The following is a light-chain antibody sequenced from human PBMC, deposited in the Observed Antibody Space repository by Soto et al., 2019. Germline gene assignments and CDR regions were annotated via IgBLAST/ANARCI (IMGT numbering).Light chain of an antibody. CDR2: KAS. CDR1: QSISTW. J-gene: IGKJ1*01. V-gene: IGKV1-5*03. Sequence: DLQMTQSPSTLSASVGYRFTITCRASQSISTWLAWHQQKPGKAPKLLISKASSLESGVPSRFSGSGSGTEFTLTISSLQSEDFAVYSCQQYNAWPRTFGQGTKGDIK. CDR3: QQYNAWPRT.